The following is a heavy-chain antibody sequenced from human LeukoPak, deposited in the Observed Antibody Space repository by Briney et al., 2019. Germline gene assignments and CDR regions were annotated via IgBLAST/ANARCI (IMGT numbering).Heavy chain of an antibody. Sequence: PGGSLRLSCAASGFTFDDYAMHWVRQAPGKGLDWVSLISGDGGSTYYADPVKGLFTISRDNSKNSLYLQMNSLRTEDTALYYCARPMVRGVKGYYYGMDVWGQGTTVTVSS. D-gene: IGHD3-10*01. J-gene: IGHJ6*02. CDR3: ARPMVRGVKGYYYGMDV. CDR2: ISGDGGST. CDR1: GFTFDDYA. V-gene: IGHV3-43*02.